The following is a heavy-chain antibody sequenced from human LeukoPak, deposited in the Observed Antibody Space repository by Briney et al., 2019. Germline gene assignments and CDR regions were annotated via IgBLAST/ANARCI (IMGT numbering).Heavy chain of an antibody. D-gene: IGHD6-13*01. CDR3: AREDAARNSWSYFDY. CDR1: GFTLSSYD. Sequence: GGSLRLSCAASGFTLSSYDMHWVRQATGEGLEGVSAIDTAGGTYYPDSVKGRFTISRENAKNSFYLQMDNLRAGDPAVYYCAREDAARNSWSYFDYWGQGTLVTVSS. CDR2: IDTAGGT. V-gene: IGHV3-13*01. J-gene: IGHJ4*02.